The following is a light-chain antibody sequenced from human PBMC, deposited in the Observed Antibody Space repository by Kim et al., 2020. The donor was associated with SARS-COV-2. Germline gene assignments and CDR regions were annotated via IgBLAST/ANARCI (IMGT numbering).Light chain of an antibody. CDR1: QSVNSN. CDR3: QQYGYSPIT. CDR2: STS. Sequence: EIVMTQSPATLSVSPGERATLSCRASQSVNSNLAWYQQKPGQAPRLLIHSTSSRATGIPDRFSGSGSGTDFTLTISRLEPEDFAVYYCQQYGYSPITFGQGTRLEIK. V-gene: IGKV3-20*01. J-gene: IGKJ5*01.